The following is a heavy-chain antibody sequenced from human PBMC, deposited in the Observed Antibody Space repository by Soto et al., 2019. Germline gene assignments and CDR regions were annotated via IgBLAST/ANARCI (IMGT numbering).Heavy chain of an antibody. CDR3: ATRSPAFDY. CDR1: GYTFTSYG. J-gene: IGHJ4*02. V-gene: IGHV1-18*01. Sequence: QVQLVQSGPEVKKPGASVKVSCNTSGYTFTSYGISWVRQAPGQGLEWMGWISTDKGKTNYAQKFQGRVTMTTDTSTTTAYMELRSLRSDDTAVYYCATRSPAFDYWGQGTLVTVSS. CDR2: ISTDKGKT.